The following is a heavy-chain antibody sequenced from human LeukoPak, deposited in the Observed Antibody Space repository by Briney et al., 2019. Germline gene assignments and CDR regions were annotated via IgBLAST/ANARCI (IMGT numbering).Heavy chain of an antibody. V-gene: IGHV3-23*01. CDR2: VSGSGGNT. D-gene: IGHD3-22*01. Sequence: RGSLRLSCAASGFSFGTYAMTWVRQAPGKGLECVSTVSGSGGNTYYTDSVKGRFTISRDNSKNTLFLQMSSLRAEDTALYYCTKGGVVSAFGYWGQGVLVTVSS. CDR1: GFSFGTYA. J-gene: IGHJ4*02. CDR3: TKGGVVSAFGY.